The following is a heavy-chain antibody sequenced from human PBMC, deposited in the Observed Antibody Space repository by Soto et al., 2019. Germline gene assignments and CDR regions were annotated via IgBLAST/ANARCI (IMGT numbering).Heavy chain of an antibody. D-gene: IGHD3-10*01. CDR2: ILNDGSNR. Sequence: QVQLVESGGGVVQPGRSLRLSCAASGFTFSIYGMHWVRQAPGKGLEWVAVILNDGSNRYHADSVKDRFTISRDNSKNTLYLQMNSLRAEDTAVYYCARDDEYSGNGMDVWGQGTTVTVS. CDR1: GFTFSIYG. V-gene: IGHV3-33*01. J-gene: IGHJ6*02. CDR3: ARDDEYSGNGMDV.